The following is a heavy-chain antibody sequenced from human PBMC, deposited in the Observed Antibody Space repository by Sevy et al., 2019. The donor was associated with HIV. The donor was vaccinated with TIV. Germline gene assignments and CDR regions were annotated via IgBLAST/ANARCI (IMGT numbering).Heavy chain of an antibody. V-gene: IGHV3-30-3*01. CDR3: ARDSMHYYGSGSYYNGWGGMDV. CDR1: GFTFSSYA. CDR2: ISYDGSNK. Sequence: GGSLRLSCAASGFTFSSYAMHWVRQAPGKGLEWVAVISYDGSNKYYADSVKGRFTIARDNSKNTLYLKMNSLRAEDTAVYYCARDSMHYYGSGSYYNGWGGMDVWGQGTTVTVSS. D-gene: IGHD3-10*01. J-gene: IGHJ6*02.